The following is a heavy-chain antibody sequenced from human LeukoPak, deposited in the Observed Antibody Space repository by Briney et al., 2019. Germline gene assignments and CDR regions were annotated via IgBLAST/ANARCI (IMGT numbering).Heavy chain of an antibody. V-gene: IGHV3-23*01. Sequence: GGSLRLSCAASGFTFSSYAMSWVRQAPGKGLEWVSGISGSGGSTYYADSVKGRFTISRDNSKNTLYLQMNSLRAEDTAVYYCAKRELPRDVPFDYWGQGTLVTVSS. CDR2: ISGSGGST. D-gene: IGHD1-26*01. CDR1: GFTFSSYA. J-gene: IGHJ4*02. CDR3: AKRELPRDVPFDY.